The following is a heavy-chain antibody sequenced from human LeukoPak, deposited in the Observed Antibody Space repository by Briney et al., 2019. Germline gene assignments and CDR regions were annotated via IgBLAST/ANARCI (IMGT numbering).Heavy chain of an antibody. J-gene: IGHJ4*02. CDR2: INHSGST. V-gene: IGHV4-34*01. Sequence: SETLSLTCAVDGGSFSGYYWSWIRQPPGKGLEWIGEINHSGSTNYNPSLKSRVTISVDTSKNQFSLKLSSVTAADTAVYYCARGRYSSSWYVGWGQGTLVTVSS. CDR3: ARGRYSSSWYVG. D-gene: IGHD6-13*01. CDR1: GGSFSGYY.